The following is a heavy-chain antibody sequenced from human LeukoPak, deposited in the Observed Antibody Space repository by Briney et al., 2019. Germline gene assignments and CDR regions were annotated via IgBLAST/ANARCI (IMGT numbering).Heavy chain of an antibody. D-gene: IGHD6-19*01. CDR3: AKDRVALAGIGLDY. J-gene: IGHJ4*02. V-gene: IGHV3-23*01. CDR1: GVTFSSYA. CDR2: ISGSGGSP. Sequence: GGSLRLSCAASGVTFSSYAMSWVRQAPGKGLEWVSSISGSGGSPYYADSVKGRFTISRDNSNNTLYLEMNSLRADDTAVYYCAKDRVALAGIGLDYWGQGTLVTVSS.